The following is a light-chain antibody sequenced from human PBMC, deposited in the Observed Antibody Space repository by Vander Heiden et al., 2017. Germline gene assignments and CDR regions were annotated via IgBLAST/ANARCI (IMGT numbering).Light chain of an antibody. CDR1: SSNIGAGYA. Sequence: QSVLPQPPSVSGAPGQTVTISCTGSSSNIGAGYAVHWYLQVAGPSPNLLIYCNNNRHAGVPERCSAAKFGTSASLATTGLQAEEEADYYCQSYDSSRSGPVFGGGTKLTVL. CDR2: CNN. J-gene: IGLJ3*02. V-gene: IGLV1-40*01. CDR3: QSYDSSRSGPV.